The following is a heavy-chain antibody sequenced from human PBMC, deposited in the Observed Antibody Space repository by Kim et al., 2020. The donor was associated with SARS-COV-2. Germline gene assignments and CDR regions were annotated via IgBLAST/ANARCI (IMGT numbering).Heavy chain of an antibody. J-gene: IGHJ4*02. D-gene: IGHD3-22*01. CDR3: ARIERITMIVY. V-gene: IGHV4-39*01. CDR2: IYYSGST. CDR1: GGSISSSSYY. Sequence: SETLSLTCTVSGGSISSSSYYWGWIRQPPGKGLEWIGSIYYSGSTYYNPSLKSRVTISVDTSKNQFSLKLSSVTAADTAVYYCARIERITMIVYWGQGTLVTVSS.